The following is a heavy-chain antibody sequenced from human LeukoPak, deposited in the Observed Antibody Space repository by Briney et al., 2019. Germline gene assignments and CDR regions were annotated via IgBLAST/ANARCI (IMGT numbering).Heavy chain of an antibody. CDR3: ARVDSSGWSHHGWFDP. V-gene: IGHV1-18*01. Sequence: ASVKVSCKASGYTFTSYGISWVRQAPGQGREWMGWISAYNGNTNYAQKLQGRVTMTTDTSTSTAYMELRSLRSDDTAVYYCARVDSSGWSHHGWFDPWGQGTLVTVSS. J-gene: IGHJ5*02. CDR1: GYTFTSYG. D-gene: IGHD6-19*01. CDR2: ISAYNGNT.